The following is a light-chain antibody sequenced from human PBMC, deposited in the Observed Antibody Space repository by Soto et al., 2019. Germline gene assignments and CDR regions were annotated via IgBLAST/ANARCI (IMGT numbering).Light chain of an antibody. V-gene: IGLV2-18*02. CDR2: EAS. CDR3: CSYAYTFSV. Sequence: QSALTQPPSVSGSPGQSVTISCTGTSTDFVSYNRVSWYQQPPGTAPKLIIYEASNRPSGVPDRFSGSKSGNTASLTISGLQAADEADYFCCSYAYTFSVFGGGTQLTVL. CDR1: STDFVSYNR. J-gene: IGLJ3*02.